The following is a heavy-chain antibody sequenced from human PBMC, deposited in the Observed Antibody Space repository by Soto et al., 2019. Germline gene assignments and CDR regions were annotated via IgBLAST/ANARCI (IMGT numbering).Heavy chain of an antibody. J-gene: IGHJ4*02. CDR1: GGIFSTYA. CDR2: IIPLFGTP. V-gene: IGHV1-69*01. D-gene: IGHD3-10*01. Sequence: QVQLVQSGAEVKKPGSSVKVSCKASGGIFSTYAISWLRQAPGQGLEWMGGIIPLFGTPNYAQRFQGRVTITADESTSTAYMELGRLRSEDTAVYYCARDRDDDGSGNYYNRIDFWGQGTLVTVSS. CDR3: ARDRDDDGSGNYYNRIDF.